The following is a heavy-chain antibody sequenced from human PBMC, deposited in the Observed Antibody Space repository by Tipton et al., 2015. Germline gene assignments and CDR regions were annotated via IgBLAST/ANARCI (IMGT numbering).Heavy chain of an antibody. Sequence: TPSLTCTVSGGSVSSGSYYWGWIRQTPGKGLEWIGYISQRDGTTYNPSLKSRLTISVDTSKNQVFLKLTSVTAADTAVYFCARDLEHGMDIWGQGTTVTVS. CDR1: GGSVSSGSYY. D-gene: IGHD5-24*01. CDR3: ARDLEHGMDI. J-gene: IGHJ6*02. V-gene: IGHV4-61*01. CDR2: ISQRDGT.